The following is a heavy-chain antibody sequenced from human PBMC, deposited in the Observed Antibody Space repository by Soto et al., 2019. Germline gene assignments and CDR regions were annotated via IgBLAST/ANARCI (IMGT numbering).Heavy chain of an antibody. CDR1: GDIINNPDYY. D-gene: IGHD3-22*01. J-gene: IGHJ6*02. CDR3: ARDQFYYYYSSYSYNYYYGMDL. Sequence: SETLSLTCTLSGDIINNPDYYRSWVRQNPGKGLEWIGYIYYNGSTSYNPSLKSRLLISMDTSKNQFSLRLTSVSAADTAIYYCARDQFYYYYSSYSYNYYYGMDLWGQGTPVTVSS. V-gene: IGHV4-30-4*01. CDR2: IYYNGST.